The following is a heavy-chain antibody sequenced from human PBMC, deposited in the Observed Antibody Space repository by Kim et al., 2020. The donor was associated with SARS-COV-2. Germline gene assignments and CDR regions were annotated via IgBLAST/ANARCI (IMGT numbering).Heavy chain of an antibody. CDR2: IYYSGST. V-gene: IGHV4-59*01. J-gene: IGHJ3*02. D-gene: IGHD3-22*01. CDR1: GGSISSYY. Sequence: SETLSLTCTVSGGSISSYYWSWIRQPPGKGLEWIGYIYYSGSTNYNPSLKSRVTISVDTSKNQFSLKLSSVTAADTAVYYCARGGRDYYDTNQLAFDIWGQGTMVTVSS. CDR3: ARGGRDYYDTNQLAFDI.